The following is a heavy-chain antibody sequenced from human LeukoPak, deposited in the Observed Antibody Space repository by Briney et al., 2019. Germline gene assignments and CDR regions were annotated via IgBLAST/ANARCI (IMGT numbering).Heavy chain of an antibody. D-gene: IGHD3-3*01. CDR1: GFTVSSNY. CDR3: ARAYYDFWSGHPYYFDY. V-gene: IGHV3-53*01. CDR2: IYSGGST. J-gene: IGHJ4*02. Sequence: PGGSLRLSCAASGFTVSSNYMSWVRQAPGKGLEWVSVIYSGGSTYYADSVKGRFTISRDNSKNTLYLQMNSLRAEDTAVYYCARAYYDFWSGHPYYFDYRGQGTLVTVSS.